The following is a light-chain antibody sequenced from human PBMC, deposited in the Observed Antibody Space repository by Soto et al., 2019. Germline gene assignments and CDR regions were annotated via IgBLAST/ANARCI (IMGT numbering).Light chain of an antibody. CDR2: KAS. CDR1: QSISTW. V-gene: IGKV1-5*03. J-gene: IGKJ1*01. CDR3: QQCGPSTLT. Sequence: TVSANIVDRVSSTIRANQSISTWLAWYQQKPGKVPKLLIFKASSLQSGVPPRFSGSGSGTDFTFTISMRDPDACSVDFCQQCGPSTLTVGEGTKVDIK.